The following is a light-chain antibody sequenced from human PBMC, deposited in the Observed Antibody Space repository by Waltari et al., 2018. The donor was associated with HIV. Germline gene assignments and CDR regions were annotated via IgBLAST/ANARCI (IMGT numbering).Light chain of an antibody. CDR3: HQYGNSPST. Sequence: ELVLTQSPGTLSLSPGESATLSCRASQSVNANFFAWYQQRPGQAPRLLIYGASTRARGIPDRFSGSGSGTDFTLTISRLEPEDFAVYYCHQYGNSPSTFGQGTTLDIK. CDR2: GAS. V-gene: IGKV3-20*01. J-gene: IGKJ2*01. CDR1: QSVNANF.